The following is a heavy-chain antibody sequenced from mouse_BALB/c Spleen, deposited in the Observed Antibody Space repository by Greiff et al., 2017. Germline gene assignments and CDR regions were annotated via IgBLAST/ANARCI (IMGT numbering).Heavy chain of an antibody. CDR2: ISSGGST. V-gene: IGHV5-6-5*01. J-gene: IGHJ2*01. CDR3: ARQGDYDYYFDY. Sequence: EVQRVESGGGLVKPGGSLKLSCAASGFTFSSYAMSWVRQTPEKRLEWVASISSGGSTYYPDSVKGRFTISRDNARNILYLQMSSLRSEDTAMYYCARQGDYDYYFDYWGQGTTLTVSS. CDR1: GFTFSSYA. D-gene: IGHD2-4*01.